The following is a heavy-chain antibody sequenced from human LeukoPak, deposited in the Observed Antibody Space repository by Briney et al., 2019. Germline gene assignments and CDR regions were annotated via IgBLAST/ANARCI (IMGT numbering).Heavy chain of an antibody. Sequence: SETLSLTCAVYGGSFSGYYWSWIRQPPGKGLEWIGEINHSGSTNYNPSLESRVTISVDTSKNQFSLKLSSVTAADTAVYYCARGRVHFDYWGQGTLVTVSS. V-gene: IGHV4-34*01. J-gene: IGHJ4*02. CDR1: GGSFSGYY. CDR3: ARGRVHFDY. CDR2: INHSGST. D-gene: IGHD3-10*01.